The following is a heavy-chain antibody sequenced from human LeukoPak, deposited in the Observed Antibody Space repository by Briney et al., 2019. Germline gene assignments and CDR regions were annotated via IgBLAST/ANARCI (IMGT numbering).Heavy chain of an antibody. CDR2: IYASGST. D-gene: IGHD5-18*01. V-gene: IGHV4-61*02. CDR3: ASSRGYSDY. Sequence: PSQTLSLTCTVSGGSISSGSYYWSWLRQPAGKGLEWIGRIYASGSTNYNPSLKSRVTMSVDTSKNQFSLKLSSVTAADTAVYYCASSRGYSDYWGQGTLVAVSS. CDR1: GGSISSGSYY. J-gene: IGHJ4*02.